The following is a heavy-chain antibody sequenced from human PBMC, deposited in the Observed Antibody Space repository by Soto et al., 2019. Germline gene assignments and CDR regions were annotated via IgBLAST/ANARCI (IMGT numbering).Heavy chain of an antibody. CDR1: GGSMSSSSYY. Sequence: QLQLQESGPGLVKPSETLSLTCTVSGGSMSSSSYYWGWIRQPPGKGLEWIGSIYYSGSTYYNPSLKSRVTISVDTSKNQFSLKLSSVTAADTAVYYCARDLGELSLDWFDPWGQGTLVTVSS. CDR2: IYYSGST. D-gene: IGHD3-16*02. J-gene: IGHJ5*02. V-gene: IGHV4-39*01. CDR3: ARDLGELSLDWFDP.